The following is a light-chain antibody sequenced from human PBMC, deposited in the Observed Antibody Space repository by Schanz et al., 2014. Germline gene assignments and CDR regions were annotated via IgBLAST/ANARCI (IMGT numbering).Light chain of an antibody. J-gene: IGLJ3*02. Sequence: QSALTQPASVSGSPGQSVAISCTGISSDVGSYKLVSWYQQHPGKAPKLMIFDVSNRPSGVSNRFSGSKSGNTASLTISGLQAEDEADYYCSSYTSSTLGVFGGGTQLTVL. CDR2: DVS. CDR1: SSDVGSYKL. V-gene: IGLV2-14*02. CDR3: SSYTSSTLGV.